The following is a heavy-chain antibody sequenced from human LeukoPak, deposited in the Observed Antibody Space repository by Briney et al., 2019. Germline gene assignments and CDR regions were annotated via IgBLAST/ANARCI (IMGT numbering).Heavy chain of an antibody. CDR2: ISAYNGNT. CDR1: GYTFTSYG. D-gene: IGHD6-13*01. J-gene: IGHJ3*02. Sequence: GASVKVSCKASGYTFTSYGISWVRQAPGQGLEWMGWISAYNGNTNYAQKLQGRVTMTTDTSTSTAYMELRSLRSEDTAVYYCARDRGIAAAGTKRGHAFDIWGQGTMVTVSS. CDR3: ARDRGIAAAGTKRGHAFDI. V-gene: IGHV1-18*01.